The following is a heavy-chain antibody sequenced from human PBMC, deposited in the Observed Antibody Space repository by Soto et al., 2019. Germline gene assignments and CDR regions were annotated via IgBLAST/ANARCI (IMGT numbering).Heavy chain of an antibody. V-gene: IGHV3-23*01. CDR3: AIVTYYYDSSGYRWFDP. J-gene: IGHJ5*02. CDR2: ISGSGGST. Sequence: GGSRRLSWAASGFTFSSYAMSWVGQAPGKGLEWVSAISGSGGSTYYADSVEGRFTISRDNSKNTLYLQMNSLRAEDTAVYYCAIVTYYYDSSGYRWFDPWGQGTLVTVSS. D-gene: IGHD3-22*01. CDR1: GFTFSSYA.